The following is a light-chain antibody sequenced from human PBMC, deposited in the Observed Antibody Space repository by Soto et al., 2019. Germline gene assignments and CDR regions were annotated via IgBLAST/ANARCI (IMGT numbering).Light chain of an antibody. Sequence: DIQMTQSPSTLSASVGDRVTITCRASQSISSWLAWYQQKLGRAPRLLIYDASSLESGVPSRFSGSGYGTEFPLTISSLQPDDFATYYCQQYNTYSSLTFGGGTKVDIK. CDR1: QSISSW. J-gene: IGKJ4*01. CDR2: DAS. CDR3: QQYNTYSSLT. V-gene: IGKV1-5*01.